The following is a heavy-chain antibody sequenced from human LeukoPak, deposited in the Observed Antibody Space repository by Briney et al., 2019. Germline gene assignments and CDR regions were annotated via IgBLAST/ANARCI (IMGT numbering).Heavy chain of an antibody. CDR1: GYTFTSYG. CDR3: ARGRLRRDAFDV. D-gene: IGHD4-17*01. J-gene: IGHJ3*01. CDR2: ISTHNGNT. Sequence: ASVKVSCKASGYTFTSYGISWVRQAPGQGLEWMGRISTHNGNTNYAQKFQARVTMTTDTSTSTAYMELRSLRSDDTAVYYCARGRLRRDAFDVWGQGTMVTVSS. V-gene: IGHV1-18*01.